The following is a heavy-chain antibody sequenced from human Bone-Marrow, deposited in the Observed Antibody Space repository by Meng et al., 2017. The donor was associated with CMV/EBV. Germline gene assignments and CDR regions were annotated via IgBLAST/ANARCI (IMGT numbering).Heavy chain of an antibody. CDR2: ISSSGSTI. CDR1: GFTFSSYS. V-gene: IGHV3-48*04. CDR3: AIHDRGVYF. D-gene: IGHD3-10*01. J-gene: IGHJ4*02. Sequence: GESLKISCAASGFTFSSYSMNWVRQAPGKGLEWVSYISSSGSTIYYADSVKGRFTISRDNAKNSLYLQMNSLRAEDTAVYYCAIHDRGVYFWGQGTLVTVSS.